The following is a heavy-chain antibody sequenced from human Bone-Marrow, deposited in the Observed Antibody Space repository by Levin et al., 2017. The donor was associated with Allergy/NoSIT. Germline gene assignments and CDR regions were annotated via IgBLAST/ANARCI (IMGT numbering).Heavy chain of an antibody. Sequence: SETLSLTCTVSGGSITNYYWSWIRQFPGKGLEWIGYISYTGSTDYNPSLKSRVTISVDMSKNQFSLKVNSVTAADTAVYYCTRDRRDGYNYVDYWGQGILVTVSS. J-gene: IGHJ4*02. V-gene: IGHV4-59*01. D-gene: IGHD5-24*01. CDR3: TRDRRDGYNYVDY. CDR1: GGSITNYY. CDR2: ISYTGST.